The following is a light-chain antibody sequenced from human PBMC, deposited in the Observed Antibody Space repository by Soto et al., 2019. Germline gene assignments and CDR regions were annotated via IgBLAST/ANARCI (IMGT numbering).Light chain of an antibody. V-gene: IGKV1D-13*01. J-gene: IGKJ4*02. CDR2: DAS. Sequence: IQMTQSQSSLSASLADRFTITCGASQSIRNDLGWYQQKPGKAPKFLIYDASTLETGVPSRFSGSGSGTEFTLTISSLQAEDSATYYCQQYNDYPLTFGEGTKVDIK. CDR1: QSIRND. CDR3: QQYNDYPLT.